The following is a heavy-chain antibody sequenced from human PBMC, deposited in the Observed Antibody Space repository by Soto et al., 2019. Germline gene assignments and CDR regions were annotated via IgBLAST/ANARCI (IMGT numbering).Heavy chain of an antibody. V-gene: IGHV1-69*13. CDR1: GGTFSIYS. Sequence: GASVKVSCKASGGTFSIYSISWVRQAPGQGLEWMGGIIPIFGTANYAQKFQGRVTITADESTSTAYMELSSLRSEDTAVYYCARGLRYFDWSPPDYYYYYGMDVWGQGTTVTVSS. J-gene: IGHJ6*02. CDR2: IIPIFGTA. D-gene: IGHD3-9*01. CDR3: ARGLRYFDWSPPDYYYYYGMDV.